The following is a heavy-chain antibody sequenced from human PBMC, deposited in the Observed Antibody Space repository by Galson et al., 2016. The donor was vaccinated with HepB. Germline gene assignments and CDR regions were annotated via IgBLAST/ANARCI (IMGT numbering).Heavy chain of an antibody. CDR2: ISYDGSNK. D-gene: IGHD3-22*01. CDR1: GFTFRSFT. V-gene: IGHV3-30*04. Sequence: SLRLSCAVSGFTFRSFTMHWVRRAPGKGLEWLAVISYDGSNKFYADSVKGRFTISRDNSKNTLYLQMNSRRAEDTAVYSCARSRWLPPTYFDFWGQGTLVTVSS. J-gene: IGHJ4*02. CDR3: ARSRWLPPTYFDF.